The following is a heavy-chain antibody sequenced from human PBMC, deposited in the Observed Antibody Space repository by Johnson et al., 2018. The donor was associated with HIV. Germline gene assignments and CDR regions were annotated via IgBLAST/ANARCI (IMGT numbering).Heavy chain of an antibody. D-gene: IGHD2-15*01. CDR2: MNWNGGST. Sequence: VQLVESGGGVVRPGGSLRLSCAASGFTFDDYGMSWVRQAPGKGLEWVSGMNWNGGSTGYADSVKGRSTISRDNAKNSLYLQMNSLRAEDTALYFCARGSRYCSGGSCPEAFDIWGQGTMVTVSS. J-gene: IGHJ3*02. CDR3: ARGSRYCSGGSCPEAFDI. CDR1: GFTFDDYG. V-gene: IGHV3-20*04.